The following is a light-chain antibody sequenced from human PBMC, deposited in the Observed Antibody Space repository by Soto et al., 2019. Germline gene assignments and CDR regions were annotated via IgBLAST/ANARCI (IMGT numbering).Light chain of an antibody. Sequence: QSVLTQPASVSGSPGQSITISCTGTSSDVGGYNYVSWYQQYSGKAPRLMIYDVSNRPSGVSNRFSGSKSGNTASLTISGLQAEDEADYYCSSYRSSSNVVFGGGTKLTVL. V-gene: IGLV2-14*01. CDR2: DVS. CDR1: SSDVGGYNY. J-gene: IGLJ2*01. CDR3: SSYRSSSNVV.